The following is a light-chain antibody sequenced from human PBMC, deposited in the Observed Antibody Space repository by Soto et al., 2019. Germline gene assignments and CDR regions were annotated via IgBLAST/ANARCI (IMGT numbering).Light chain of an antibody. J-gene: IGKJ1*01. V-gene: IGKV3-11*01. CDR3: QQRSNWPLT. CDR1: QSVSSY. CDR2: DAS. Sequence: EIVLTQSPATLSLSPGERATLSCRASQSVSSYLAWYQQKRGQAPRLLIHDASNRATGIPARFSGSGYGTDFTLTISSLAPEDVAVYYCQQRSNWPLTFGLGTKVEI.